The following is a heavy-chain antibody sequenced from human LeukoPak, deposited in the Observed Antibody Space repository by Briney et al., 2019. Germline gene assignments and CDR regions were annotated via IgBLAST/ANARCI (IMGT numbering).Heavy chain of an antibody. V-gene: IGHV3-30-3*01. Sequence: PGGSLRLSCAASGFTFSSYAMHWVRQAPGKGLEWVAVISYDGSNKYYADSVKGRFTISRDNSKNTLYLQMNSLRAEDTAVYYCARAEDIVVVPAANGPFDYWGQGTLVTVSS. D-gene: IGHD2-2*01. CDR1: GFTFSSYA. CDR2: ISYDGSNK. J-gene: IGHJ4*02. CDR3: ARAEDIVVVPAANGPFDY.